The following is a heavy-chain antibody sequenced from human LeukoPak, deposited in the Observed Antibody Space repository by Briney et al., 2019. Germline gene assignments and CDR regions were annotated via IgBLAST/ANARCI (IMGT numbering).Heavy chain of an antibody. J-gene: IGHJ6*02. V-gene: IGHV3-21*01. D-gene: IGHD2-2*01. CDR2: ISSSSSYI. CDR3: ARDLVPAAPYYYYGMDV. Sequence: GGSLRLSCAASGFTFSSYSMNCVRQAPGKGLEWVSSISSSSSYIYYADSVKGRFTISRDNAKNSLYLQMNSLRAEDTAVYYCARDLVPAAPYYYYGMDVWGQGTTVTVSS. CDR1: GFTFSSYS.